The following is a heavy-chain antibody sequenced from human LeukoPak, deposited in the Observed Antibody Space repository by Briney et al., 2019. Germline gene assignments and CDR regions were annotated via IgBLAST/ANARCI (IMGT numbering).Heavy chain of an antibody. Sequence: PGGSLRLSCAASGFTFTNYAMTWVRQAPGKGLEWVSSISASGVMTYYADFVKGRFTVSRDNSKNSLYLQMSSLTAADTAVYYCAKDRSIGTYYTFDHWGQGTLVTVS. V-gene: IGHV3-23*01. J-gene: IGHJ4*02. D-gene: IGHD1-26*01. CDR2: ISASGVMT. CDR1: GFTFTNYA. CDR3: AKDRSIGTYYTFDH.